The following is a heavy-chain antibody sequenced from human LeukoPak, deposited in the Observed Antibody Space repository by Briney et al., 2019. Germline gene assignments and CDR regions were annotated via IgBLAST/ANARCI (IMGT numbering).Heavy chain of an antibody. V-gene: IGHV3-74*01. CDR2: INSDGSTT. CDR3: ARVGTTSNFYYYYGMDV. CDR1: GFTFSSYW. J-gene: IGHJ6*02. D-gene: IGHD2/OR15-2a*01. Sequence: PGGSLRLSCAASGFTFSSYWMYWVRQAPGKGLGWVSRINSDGSTTSYADSVKGRFTISRDNAKNTLYLQMNSLRAEDTAVYYCARVGTTSNFYYYYGMDVWGQGTTVTVSS.